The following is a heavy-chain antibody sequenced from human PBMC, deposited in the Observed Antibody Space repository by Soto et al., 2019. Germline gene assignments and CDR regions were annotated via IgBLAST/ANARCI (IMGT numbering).Heavy chain of an antibody. CDR3: ARLGTSDDSNPYYYYGMDV. D-gene: IGHD4-4*01. J-gene: IGHJ6*02. Sequence: PGESLKISCKGSGYSFTSYWISWVRQMPGKGLEWMGRIDPSDSYTNYSPSFQGHVTISADKSISTAYLQWSSLKASDTAMYYCARLGTSDDSNPYYYYGMDVWGQGTTVTVSS. CDR2: IDPSDSYT. CDR1: GYSFTSYW. V-gene: IGHV5-10-1*01.